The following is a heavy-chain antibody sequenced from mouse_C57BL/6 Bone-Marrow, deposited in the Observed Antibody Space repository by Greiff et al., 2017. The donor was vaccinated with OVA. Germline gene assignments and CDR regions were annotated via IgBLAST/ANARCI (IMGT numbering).Heavy chain of an antibody. V-gene: IGHV7-3*01. CDR3: ARWVIRETNYWYFDV. CDR1: GFTFTDYY. CDR2: IRNKANGYTT. J-gene: IGHJ1*03. D-gene: IGHD1-1*01. Sequence: EVKLVESGGGLVQPGGSLSLSCAASGFTFTDYYMSWVRQPPGKALEWLGFIRNKANGYTTEYSASVKGRFTISRDNSPCILFLQMNALRAEDSATYYCARWVIRETNYWYFDVWGTGTTVTVSS.